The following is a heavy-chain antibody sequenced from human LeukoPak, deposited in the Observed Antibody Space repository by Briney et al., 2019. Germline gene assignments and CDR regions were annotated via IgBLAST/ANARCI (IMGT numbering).Heavy chain of an antibody. CDR2: INHSGST. J-gene: IGHJ4*02. V-gene: IGHV4-34*01. D-gene: IGHD3-3*01. CDR1: GGSFSGYC. Sequence: SETLSLTCAVYGGSFSGYCWSWIRQPPGKGLEWIGEINHSGSTNYNPSLKSRVTISVDTSKNQFSLKLSSVTAADTAVYYCARVVADFWSGYYMSRDYYFDYWGQGTLVTVSS. CDR3: ARVVADFWSGYYMSRDYYFDY.